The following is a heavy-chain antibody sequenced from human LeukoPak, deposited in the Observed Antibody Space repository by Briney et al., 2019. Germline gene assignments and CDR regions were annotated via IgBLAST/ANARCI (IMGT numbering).Heavy chain of an antibody. Sequence: GGSLRLSCAASGFTFSTYGMHWVRQAPGKGLEWVAFIPYDGSNTYYADSVKGRFTISRDNSKNTLFLQMNSLRDEDTAVYYCSNLPSGSWIEYWGQGTLVTVSS. J-gene: IGHJ4*02. CDR2: IPYDGSNT. CDR1: GFTFSTYG. D-gene: IGHD2-15*01. CDR3: SNLPSGSWIEY. V-gene: IGHV3-30*02.